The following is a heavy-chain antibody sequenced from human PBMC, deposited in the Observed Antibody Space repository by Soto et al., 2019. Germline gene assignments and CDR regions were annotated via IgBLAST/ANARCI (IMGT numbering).Heavy chain of an antibody. J-gene: IGHJ6*02. CDR2: ISSSSSYI. Sequence: EVQLVESGGGLVKPGGSLRLSCAASGFTFSSYSMNWVRQAPGKGLEWVSSISSSSSYIYYADSVKGRFTISRDNAKNSLYLQMNSLRAEDTAVYYCARDLDRVPAAIWLRLAQAYYYGMDVWGQGTTVTVSS. CDR1: GFTFSSYS. D-gene: IGHD2-2*01. CDR3: ARDLDRVPAAIWLRLAQAYYYGMDV. V-gene: IGHV3-21*01.